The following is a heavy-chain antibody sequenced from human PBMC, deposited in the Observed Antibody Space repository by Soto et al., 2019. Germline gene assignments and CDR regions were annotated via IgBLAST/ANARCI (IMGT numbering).Heavy chain of an antibody. J-gene: IGHJ6*02. CDR1: GFTFSSYA. CDR2: ISGSGGST. Sequence: EVQLLESGGGLVQPGGSLRLSCAASGFTFSSYAMSWVRQAPGKGLEWVSAISGSGGSTYYADSVKGRFTISRDNSKNTLYLQMNSLRAEDTAVYYCASTPGVWGSYRPPYYYYGMDVWGQGTTVTVSS. D-gene: IGHD3-16*02. CDR3: ASTPGVWGSYRPPYYYYGMDV. V-gene: IGHV3-23*01.